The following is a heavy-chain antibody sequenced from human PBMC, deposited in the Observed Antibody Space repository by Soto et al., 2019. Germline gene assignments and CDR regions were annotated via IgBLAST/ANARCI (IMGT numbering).Heavy chain of an antibody. CDR1: GCIFSSYA. CDR3: AIGHYGSGSPYWYFDL. D-gene: IGHD3-10*01. V-gene: IGHV3-23*01. J-gene: IGHJ2*01. CDR2: ISGSGGST. Sequence: GGSLRLSCAASGCIFSSYAISWVRQAPGNGQAWVSDISGSGGSTYYADSVKGRFTISRDNSKNTLYLQMNSLRAEDTAVYYCAIGHYGSGSPYWYFDLWGRGTLVTVSS.